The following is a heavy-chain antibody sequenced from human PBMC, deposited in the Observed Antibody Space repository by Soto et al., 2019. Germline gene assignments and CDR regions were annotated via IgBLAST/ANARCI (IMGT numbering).Heavy chain of an antibody. CDR1: GFTFDDYA. CDR3: AKGRSSRLREGLSPY. J-gene: IGHJ4*02. Sequence: EVQLVESGGGLVQPGRSLRLSCAASGFTFDDYAMHWVRRAPGKGLEWVSGISWNSGSIGYADSVKGRFTISRDNAKNSLYLQMNSPRAEDTALYYCAKGRSSRLREGLSPYWGQGTLVTVSS. CDR2: ISWNSGSI. V-gene: IGHV3-9*01. D-gene: IGHD5-12*01.